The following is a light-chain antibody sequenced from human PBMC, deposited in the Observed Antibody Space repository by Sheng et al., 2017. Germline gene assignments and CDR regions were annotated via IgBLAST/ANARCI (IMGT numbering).Light chain of an antibody. CDR3: VLYMGSGISV. Sequence: QTVVTQEPSFSVSPGGTVTLTCGLSSGSVSSSYYPSWNQQTPGQTPRTLIYSTNTRSSGVPDRFSGSILGNKAALTITGAQADDESDYYCVLYMGSGISVFGGGTKLTVL. J-gene: IGLJ2*01. V-gene: IGLV8-61*01. CDR2: STN. CDR1: SGSVSSSYY.